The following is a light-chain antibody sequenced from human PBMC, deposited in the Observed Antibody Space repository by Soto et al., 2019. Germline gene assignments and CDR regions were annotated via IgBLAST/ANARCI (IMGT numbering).Light chain of an antibody. CDR3: APCAAAKIWV. V-gene: IGLV2-8*01. CDR1: SSDVGGYNY. Sequence: QSALTQPPSASGSPGQSVTISCTGTSSDVGGYNYVSWYQQHPGKAPKLMIYEVSKRPSGVPDRFSGSKSGNTASLTVSGLQAGDGPGYYSAPCAAAKIWVFGGGTK. CDR2: EVS. J-gene: IGLJ3*02.